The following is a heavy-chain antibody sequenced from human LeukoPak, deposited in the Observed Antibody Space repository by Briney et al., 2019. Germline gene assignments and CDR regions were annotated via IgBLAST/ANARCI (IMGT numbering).Heavy chain of an antibody. CDR2: INPSGGST. J-gene: IGHJ5*02. V-gene: IGHV1-46*02. CDR1: GYTFNSYY. CDR3: AREHYDSSGYGYNWFDP. Sequence: ASVKVSCKASGYTFNSYYMHWVRQAPGQGLEWMGIINPSGGSTSYAQKFQGRVTMTRDTSTSTVYMELSSLRSEDTAVCYCAREHYDSSGYGYNWFDPWGQGTLVTVSS. D-gene: IGHD3-22*01.